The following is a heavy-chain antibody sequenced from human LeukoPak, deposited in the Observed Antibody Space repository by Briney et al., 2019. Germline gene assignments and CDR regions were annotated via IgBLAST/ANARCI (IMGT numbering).Heavy chain of an antibody. D-gene: IGHD6-19*01. Sequence: ASVKVSCKASGYTFTRYYIHWVRQAPGPGLEWMGIITPSGGSTSYAKKFQGRVTMTRDTSTNTVYMELSSLRSEDTAVYYCARETPLAVAGNFCDAFDIWGQGTMVTVSS. CDR3: ARETPLAVAGNFCDAFDI. CDR1: GYTFTRYY. CDR2: ITPSGGST. J-gene: IGHJ3*02. V-gene: IGHV1-46*01.